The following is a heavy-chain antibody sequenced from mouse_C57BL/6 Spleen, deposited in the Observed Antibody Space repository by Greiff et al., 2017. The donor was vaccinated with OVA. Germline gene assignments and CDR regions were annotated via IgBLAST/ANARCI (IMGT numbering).Heavy chain of an antibody. Sequence: EVQVVESGGGLVKPGGSLKLSCAASGFTFSDYGMHWVRQAPEKGLEWVAYISSGSSTIYYADTVKGRFTISRDNAKNTLFLQMTSLRSEDTAMYYCANLGPGTIYYYAMDYWGQGTSVTVSS. J-gene: IGHJ4*01. CDR1: GFTFSDYG. CDR2: ISSGSSTI. D-gene: IGHD4-1*01. CDR3: ANLGPGTIYYYAMDY. V-gene: IGHV5-17*01.